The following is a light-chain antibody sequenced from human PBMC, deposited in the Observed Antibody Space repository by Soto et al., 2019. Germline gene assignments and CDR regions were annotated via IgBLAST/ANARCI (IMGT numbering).Light chain of an antibody. CDR2: DVS. J-gene: IGLJ1*01. V-gene: IGLV2-14*01. Sequence: QSALTQPASVSGSPGQSIDISCTGTSSDVGGYSYVSWYQQQPGKAPKLVISDVSNRPSGVSDRFSGSKSGNTASLTISGLQTDDEADYYCASYTTSSPYVFGTGTKLTVL. CDR3: ASYTTSSPYV. CDR1: SSDVGGYSY.